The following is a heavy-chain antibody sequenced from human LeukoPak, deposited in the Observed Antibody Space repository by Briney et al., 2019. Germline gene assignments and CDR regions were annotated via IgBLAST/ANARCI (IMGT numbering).Heavy chain of an antibody. D-gene: IGHD4-11*01. CDR1: GGSISSYY. Sequence: SETLSLTCTVSGGSISSYYWSWIRRPPGKGLEWIGYIYTSGSTNYNPSLKSRVTISVDTSKNQFSLKLSSVTAADTAVYYCARHGVTTSPQYFQHWGQGTLVTVSS. CDR3: ARHGVTTSPQYFQH. J-gene: IGHJ1*01. CDR2: IYTSGST. V-gene: IGHV4-4*09.